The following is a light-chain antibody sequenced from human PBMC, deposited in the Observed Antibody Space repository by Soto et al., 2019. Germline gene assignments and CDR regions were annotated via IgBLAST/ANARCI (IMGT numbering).Light chain of an antibody. CDR2: GAS. V-gene: IGKV3-15*01. CDR3: QQYNNWPPYS. CDR1: QSVSSN. J-gene: IGKJ2*01. Sequence: EIVMTQSPATLSVSPGERATLSCRASQSVSSNLAWYQQKPGQAPRLLIHGASTRATGIPARFSGSGSGTEFTLTITSLQSADFAVYYCQQYNNWPPYSFGQGTKLEIK.